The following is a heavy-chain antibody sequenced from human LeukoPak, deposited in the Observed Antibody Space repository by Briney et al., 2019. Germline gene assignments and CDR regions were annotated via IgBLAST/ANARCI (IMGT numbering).Heavy chain of an antibody. CDR2: IYYSGST. CDR1: GGSISSYY. D-gene: IGHD4-17*01. J-gene: IGHJ4*02. CDR3: ARGLNRNDYGDYGY. Sequence: SETLSLTCTVSGGSISSYYWSWIRQPPGKGLEWIGYIYYSGSTNYNPSLKSRVTISVQTSKNQFSLKLSSVTAADTSVYYCARGLNRNDYGDYGYWGQGTLVTVSS. V-gene: IGHV4-59*01.